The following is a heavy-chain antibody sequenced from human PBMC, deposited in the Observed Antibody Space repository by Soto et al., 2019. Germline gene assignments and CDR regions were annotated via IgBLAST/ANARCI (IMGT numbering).Heavy chain of an antibody. CDR3: ARVQVTISYYYYYMDV. CDR1: GYTFTSYG. Sequence: ASVKVSCKASGYTFTSYGISWVRQAPGQGLEWMGWISAYNGNTNYAQKLQGRVTMTTDTSTSTAYMELRSLRSDDTAVYYCARVQVTISYYYYYMDVWGKGTTVTVSS. J-gene: IGHJ6*03. CDR2: ISAYNGNT. V-gene: IGHV1-18*01. D-gene: IGHD4-17*01.